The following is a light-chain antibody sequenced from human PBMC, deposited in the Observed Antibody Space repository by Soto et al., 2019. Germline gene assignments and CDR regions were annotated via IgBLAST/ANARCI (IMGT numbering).Light chain of an antibody. CDR2: WAS. CDR1: QSVLYSSNNKNY. CDR3: QQYYRLWVT. Sequence: DIVMTQSPDSLAVSLGERATINCKSSQSVLYSSNNKNYLAWYQQKPGQPPKLLIYWASTRESGVPDRFSGSGSGTDFTLTISSLQAEDVAVYYCQQYYRLWVTFGPGTKVDIK. J-gene: IGKJ3*01. V-gene: IGKV4-1*01.